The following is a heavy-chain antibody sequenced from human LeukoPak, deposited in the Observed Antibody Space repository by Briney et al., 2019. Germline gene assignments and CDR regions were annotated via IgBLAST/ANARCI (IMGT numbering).Heavy chain of an antibody. D-gene: IGHD4-11*01. Sequence: GGSLRLSCAASGFTFSRHWMHWVRQAPGKGLEWVAAISSSGDRTYFVDSVRGRFTISRDNSKNTFYLQMSSLGVDDTAVYYCAKDSPRISVTGVEYFDHWGQGTLVTVSS. J-gene: IGHJ1*01. CDR1: GFTFSRHW. CDR3: AKDSPRISVTGVEYFDH. V-gene: IGHV3-23*01. CDR2: ISSSGDRT.